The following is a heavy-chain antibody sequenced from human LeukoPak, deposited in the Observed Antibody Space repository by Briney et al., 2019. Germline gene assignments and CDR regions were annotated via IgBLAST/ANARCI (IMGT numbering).Heavy chain of an antibody. D-gene: IGHD2-2*01. CDR2: VFSSGSA. CDR3: ARESLVVFPYWFDP. Sequence: SETLSLTCTVAGGSMSGYFWSLIRKPVGKGLEWIGRVFSSGSANDRPSVDSRITVSIDTSKNQFSLTLKSVPAAHTAIYYCARESLVVFPYWFDPWGQGTLVTVSS. CDR1: GGSMSGYF. V-gene: IGHV4-4*07. J-gene: IGHJ5*02.